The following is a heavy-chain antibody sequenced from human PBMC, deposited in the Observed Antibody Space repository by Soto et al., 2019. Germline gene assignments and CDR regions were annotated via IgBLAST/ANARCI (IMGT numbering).Heavy chain of an antibody. D-gene: IGHD3-9*01. CDR3: AGGYDILTFDY. CDR2: IYYSGST. CDR1: GGSISSGGYY. J-gene: IGHJ4*02. Sequence: KASETLSLTCTVSGGSISSGGYYWSWIRQHPGKGLEWIGYIYYSGSTYYNPSLKSRVTISVDTSKNQFSLKLSSVTAADTAVYYCAGGYDILTFDYWGQGTLVTVS. V-gene: IGHV4-31*03.